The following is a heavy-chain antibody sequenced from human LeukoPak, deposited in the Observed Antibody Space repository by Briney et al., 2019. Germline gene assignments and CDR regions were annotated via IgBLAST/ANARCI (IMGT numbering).Heavy chain of an antibody. D-gene: IGHD2-2*01. Sequence: ASVKVSCKASGYTFTSYYMQWVRQAPGQGLEWMGIINPSGGSTSYAQKFQGRVTMTRDTSTSTVYMELSSLRSEDTAVYYCARDYIVVVPAAHPRNFYYYYGMDVWGQGTTVTVSS. V-gene: IGHV1-46*01. CDR3: ARDYIVVVPAAHPRNFYYYYGMDV. CDR2: INPSGGST. J-gene: IGHJ6*02. CDR1: GYTFTSYY.